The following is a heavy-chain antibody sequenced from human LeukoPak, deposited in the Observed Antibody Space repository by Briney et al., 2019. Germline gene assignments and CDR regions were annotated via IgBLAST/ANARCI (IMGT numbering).Heavy chain of an antibody. D-gene: IGHD2-21*01. CDR2: IFHTGTS. CDR1: GHTISSNNYY. V-gene: IGHV4-39*07. CDR3: GREIKMIGFE. Sequence: SXTLSXTCTVSGHTISSNNYYWGWIRQSPGKGLEWIGSIFHTGTSYYNPSLKSRVTLSLDTSKNQFSLKLNSVTAADTAVYYCGREIKMIGFEWGQGTLVTVSA. J-gene: IGHJ4*02.